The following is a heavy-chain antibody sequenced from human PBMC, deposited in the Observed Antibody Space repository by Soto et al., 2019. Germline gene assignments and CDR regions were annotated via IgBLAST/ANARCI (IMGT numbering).Heavy chain of an antibody. J-gene: IGHJ4*02. Sequence: QVQLQESGPGLVKPSQTLSLTCTVSGGSISSGGYYWSWIRQHPGKGLEWIGYIYYSGSTYYNPSRKSRVTISVDTSKNQFSLKLSSVTAADTAVYYCARGAGEQWLGKSHFDYWGQGTLVTVSS. CDR1: GGSISSGGYY. D-gene: IGHD6-19*01. CDR2: IYYSGST. V-gene: IGHV4-31*03. CDR3: ARGAGEQWLGKSHFDY.